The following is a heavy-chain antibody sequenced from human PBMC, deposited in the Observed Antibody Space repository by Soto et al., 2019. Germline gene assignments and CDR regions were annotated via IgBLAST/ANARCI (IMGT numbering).Heavy chain of an antibody. CDR1: GGTISSYY. J-gene: IGHJ6*03. V-gene: IGHV4-59*08. D-gene: IGHD2-2*01. CDR2: IYYSGST. Sequence: PSETLSLTCTVSGGTISSYYWSWIRQPPGKGLEWIGYIYYSGSTNYNPSLKSRVTISVDTSKNQFSLKLSSVTAADTAVYYCARCRSLGAMSRGYYYYMDFWGKGTTVTVSS. CDR3: ARCRSLGAMSRGYYYYMDF.